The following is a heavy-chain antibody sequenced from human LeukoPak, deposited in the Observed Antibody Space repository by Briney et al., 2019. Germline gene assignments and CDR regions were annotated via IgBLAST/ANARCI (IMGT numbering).Heavy chain of an antibody. CDR1: GFTFSSYG. J-gene: IGHJ4*02. D-gene: IGHD3-10*01. CDR2: IRYDGSNK. V-gene: IGHV3-30*02. Sequence: PGGSLRLSCAASGFTFSSYGMHWVRQAPGKGLEWVAFIRYDGSNKYYADSVKGRFTISRDNSKNTLYLQMNSLRAEDTAVYYCAKDQTYYYRDFDYWGQGTLVTVSS. CDR3: AKDQTYYYRDFDY.